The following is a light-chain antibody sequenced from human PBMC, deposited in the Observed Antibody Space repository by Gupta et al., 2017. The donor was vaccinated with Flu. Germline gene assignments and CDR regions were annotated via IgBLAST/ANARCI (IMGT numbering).Light chain of an antibody. J-gene: IGLJ3*02. Sequence: SSELTQDPAVSVALGQTVRITCQGDSLRSYYASWYQQTPGQAPVLVIYGENKRPSGIPDRFSGSRSGNTASLTITGAQAEDEADYYCNSRHSSGNHLWVFGGGTKLTVL. V-gene: IGLV3-19*01. CDR3: NSRHSSGNHLWV. CDR2: GEN. CDR1: SLRSYY.